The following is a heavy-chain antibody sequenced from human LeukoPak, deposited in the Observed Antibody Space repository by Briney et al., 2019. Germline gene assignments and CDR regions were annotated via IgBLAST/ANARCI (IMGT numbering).Heavy chain of an antibody. CDR1: GYTFTSYG. D-gene: IGHD3-10*01. V-gene: IGHV1-18*01. CDR2: ISAYNGNT. Sequence: ASVKVSCKASGYTFTSYGISWVGQAPGQGLEWMGWISAYNGNTNYAQKLHGRVTMTTDTSTSTAYMELRSLRSDDTAVYYCARDGDYYGSGSSHDYWGQGTLVTVSS. J-gene: IGHJ4*02. CDR3: ARDGDYYGSGSSHDY.